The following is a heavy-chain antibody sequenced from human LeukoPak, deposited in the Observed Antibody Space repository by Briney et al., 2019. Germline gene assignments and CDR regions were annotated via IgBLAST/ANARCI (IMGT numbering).Heavy chain of an antibody. V-gene: IGHV3-33*03. CDR1: GFTFSRYG. J-gene: IGHJ4*02. CDR3: AKVRGDHAHLQDDFDY. Sequence: PGGSLRLSCAASGFTFSRYGIHWVRQAPGKGLEWVAVIWHDGSYEYYADSVKGRVTISRDNSKNTLFLQMDSLRAEDTAMYYCAKVRGDHAHLQDDFDYWGQGTLFTVSS. CDR2: IWHDGSYE. D-gene: IGHD2-21*02.